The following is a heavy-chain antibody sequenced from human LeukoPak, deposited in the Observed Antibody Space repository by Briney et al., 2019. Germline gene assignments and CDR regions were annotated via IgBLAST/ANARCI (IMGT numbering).Heavy chain of an antibody. V-gene: IGHV3-74*01. CDR2: INSDGSST. CDR3: ARGPRYYYGMDV. D-gene: IGHD6-6*01. Sequence: GGSLRLSCAASGFTFSSYWMHWVRQAPGKGLVWVSRINSDGSSTSYADSVKGRFTISRDNAKNTLYLQMNSLRAEDTAVYYCARGPRYYYGMDVWGQGTTVTVSS. J-gene: IGHJ6*02. CDR1: GFTFSSYW.